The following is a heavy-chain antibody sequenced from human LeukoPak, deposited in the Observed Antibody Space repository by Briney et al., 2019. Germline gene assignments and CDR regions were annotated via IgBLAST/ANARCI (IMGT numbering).Heavy chain of an antibody. CDR3: ARVATRGIAARPAAFDI. CDR1: GGSISSGSYY. Sequence: SETLSLTCTVSGGSISSGSYYWSWIRQHPGKGLEWIGYIYYSGSTYYNPSLKSRVTISVDTSKNQFSLKLSSVTAADTAVYYCARVATRGIAARPAAFDIWGQGTMVTVSS. J-gene: IGHJ3*02. V-gene: IGHV4-31*03. CDR2: IYYSGST. D-gene: IGHD6-6*01.